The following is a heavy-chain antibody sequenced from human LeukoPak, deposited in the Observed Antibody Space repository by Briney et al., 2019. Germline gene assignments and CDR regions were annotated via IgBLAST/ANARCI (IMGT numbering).Heavy chain of an antibody. Sequence: GASVRVSCKASGYTFTIYGISWVRQAPGQGGEGMGWISAYNGNTNYTQKLQGRVTMTTDTSTSTAYMELRSLRSDDTAVYYCARRSMVRGLGYYGMDVWGKGTTVTVSS. CDR1: GYTFTIYG. J-gene: IGHJ6*04. CDR2: ISAYNGNT. V-gene: IGHV1-18*04. D-gene: IGHD3-10*01. CDR3: ARRSMVRGLGYYGMDV.